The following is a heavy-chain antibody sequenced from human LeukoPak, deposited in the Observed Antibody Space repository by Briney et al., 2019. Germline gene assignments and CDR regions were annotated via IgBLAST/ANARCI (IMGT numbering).Heavy chain of an antibody. CDR2: ISAYNGNT. CDR1: GYTFTSYG. CDR3: ARVFSPYGSGSYSD. D-gene: IGHD3-10*01. J-gene: IGHJ4*02. Sequence: ASVTVSCKASGYTFTSYGISWVRQAPGQGLEWMGWISAYNGNTNYAQKLQGRVTVTTDTSTSTAYMELRSLRSDDTAVYYCARVFSPYGSGSYSDWGQGTLVTVSS. V-gene: IGHV1-18*04.